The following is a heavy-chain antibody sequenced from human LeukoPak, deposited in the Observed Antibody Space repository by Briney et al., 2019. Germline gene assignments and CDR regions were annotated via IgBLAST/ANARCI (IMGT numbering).Heavy chain of an antibody. D-gene: IGHD2-2*01. J-gene: IGHJ4*02. CDR2: INQSEST. Sequence: SETLSLTCAVYGGSFSGYYWSWIRQAPGKGLEWIGEINQSESTNYNPSLKSRATISVDTSKNQFSLTLTSVTAADTAVYYCARVSYQEGVDYWGQGTLVTVSS. CDR1: GGSFSGYY. V-gene: IGHV4-34*01. CDR3: ARVSYQEGVDY.